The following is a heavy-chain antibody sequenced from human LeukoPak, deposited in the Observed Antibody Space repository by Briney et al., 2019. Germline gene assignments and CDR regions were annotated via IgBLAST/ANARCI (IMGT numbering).Heavy chain of an antibody. CDR1: GGSFSGYY. CDR3: ARSPWSRAFHL. CDR2: INHSGST. J-gene: IGHJ2*01. Sequence: SETLSLTCAIYGGSFSGYYWSWIRQPPGKGLEWIGEINHSGSTNYNPSLKSRVTISVDTSKNQFSLKLSSVTAADTAVYYCARSPWSRAFHLWGRGTLVTVSS. D-gene: IGHD2-15*01. V-gene: IGHV4-34*01.